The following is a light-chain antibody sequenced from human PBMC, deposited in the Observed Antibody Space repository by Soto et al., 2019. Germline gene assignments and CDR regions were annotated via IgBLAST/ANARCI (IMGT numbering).Light chain of an antibody. CDR3: QQRSNWPE. CDR2: DAS. Sequence: EIVLTQSPATLSLSPGERATLSCRASQSVSSYLAWYQQKPGQAPRLLIYDASNRATDIPARFSGSGSGTDFTLTISSLEPEDFAVYYCQQRSNWPEFGQGTKVDIK. CDR1: QSVSSY. V-gene: IGKV3-11*01. J-gene: IGKJ1*01.